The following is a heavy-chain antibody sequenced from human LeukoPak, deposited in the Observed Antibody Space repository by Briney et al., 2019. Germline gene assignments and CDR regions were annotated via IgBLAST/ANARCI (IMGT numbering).Heavy chain of an antibody. CDR2: IKPNSGGT. V-gene: IGHV1-2*02. J-gene: IGHJ4*02. CDR3: ATDRYCSGGSCTNLFDY. CDR1: GYTFTGYY. Sequence: ASVKVSRKASGYTFTGYYMHWVRQAPGQGLEWMGWIKPNSGGTNYAQKFQGRVTMTRDTSISTAYMELSRLRSDDTAVYYCATDRYCSGGSCTNLFDYWGQGTLVTVSS. D-gene: IGHD2-15*01.